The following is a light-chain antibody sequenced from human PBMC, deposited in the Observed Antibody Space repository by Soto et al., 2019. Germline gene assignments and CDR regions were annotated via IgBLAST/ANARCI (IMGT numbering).Light chain of an antibody. CDR2: EVS. V-gene: IGLV2-14*03. J-gene: IGLJ1*01. CDR3: SSDTSSSTRV. Sequence: QSVLTQPASVSGSPGQSITISCTGTSSDVGAYDYVSWYQQHPDKAPKLMIYEVSNRPSGVSNRFSGSKSVNTATLTISGLQTEDEADYYCSSDTSSSTRVFGTGTKV. CDR1: SSDVGAYDY.